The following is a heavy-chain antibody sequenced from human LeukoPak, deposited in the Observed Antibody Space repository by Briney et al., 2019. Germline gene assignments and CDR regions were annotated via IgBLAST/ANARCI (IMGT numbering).Heavy chain of an antibody. J-gene: IGHJ6*03. Sequence: SETLSLTCSVSGDSITGYYWGWIRQPPGKGLEWIGNIYYTGNTYYNSSLKSRVTISVDTSKNQFSLKLSSVTAADTAVYYCARSYYYYYMDVWGKGTTVTISS. CDR2: IYYTGNT. CDR1: GDSITGYY. CDR3: ARSYYYYYMDV. V-gene: IGHV4-39*07.